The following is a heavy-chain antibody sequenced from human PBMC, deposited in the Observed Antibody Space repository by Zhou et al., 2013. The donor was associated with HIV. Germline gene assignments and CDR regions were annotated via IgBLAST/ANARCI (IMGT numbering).Heavy chain of an antibody. CDR3: ARDRIAAAGRLDY. Sequence: QVHLVQSGAEVKKPGASVKVSCKASGYTFTGYYMHWVRQAPGQGLEWMGWINPNSGGTNYAQKFQGRVTMTRDTSISTAYMELRRLRSDDTAVYYCARDRIAAAGRLDYWGQGTLGHRLL. J-gene: IGHJ4*02. CDR1: GYTFTGYY. D-gene: IGHD6-13*01. CDR2: INPNSGGT. V-gene: IGHV1-2*02.